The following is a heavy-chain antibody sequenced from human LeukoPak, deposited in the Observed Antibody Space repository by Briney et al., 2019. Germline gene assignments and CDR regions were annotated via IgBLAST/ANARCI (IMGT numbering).Heavy chain of an antibody. J-gene: IGHJ4*02. Sequence: ASVKVSCKASGYTFTSYYMHWVRQAPGQGLEWMGIINPSGGSTSYAQKFQGRVTMTRDTSTSTVYMELSRLRSDDTAVYYCARDLRRGSSSWYVSGGDYWGQGTLVTVSS. CDR1: GYTFTSYY. CDR2: INPSGGST. D-gene: IGHD6-13*01. CDR3: ARDLRRGSSSWYVSGGDY. V-gene: IGHV1-46*01.